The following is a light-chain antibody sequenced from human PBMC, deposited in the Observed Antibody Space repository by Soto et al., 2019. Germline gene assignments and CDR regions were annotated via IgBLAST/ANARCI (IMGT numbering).Light chain of an antibody. CDR1: QGVSSNS. Sequence: IVLTQSPGTPSLSPGERATLSCRASQGVSSNSLAWYQQKPGQAPRLLIYGASSRATGIPDRFSASGSGTDFTLTINRLEPEDFAVYYCQQYGNSPRFTFGPGTKVEI. CDR3: QQYGNSPRFT. J-gene: IGKJ3*01. CDR2: GAS. V-gene: IGKV3-20*01.